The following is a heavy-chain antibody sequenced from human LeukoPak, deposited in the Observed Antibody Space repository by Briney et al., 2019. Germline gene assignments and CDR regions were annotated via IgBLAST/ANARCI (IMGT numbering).Heavy chain of an antibody. D-gene: IGHD4-17*01. J-gene: IGHJ4*02. CDR2: IHPADSDT. CDR3: ARMDDYGDYGIY. CDR1: GYNFTSYW. V-gene: IGHV5-51*01. Sequence: GASLQISCNGSGYNFTSYWIGWVRPLPGKGLEWMGIIHPADSDTRFSPSFLGQVTISADKSINTAYLQWSRLKASDTAIYYCARMDDYGDYGIYWGQGTLVTVSS.